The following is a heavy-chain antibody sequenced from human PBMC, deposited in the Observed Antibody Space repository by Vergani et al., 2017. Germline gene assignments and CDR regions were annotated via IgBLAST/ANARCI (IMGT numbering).Heavy chain of an antibody. CDR3: ARDPRVVVPAASYYYYGMDV. CDR1: GGSISSGDYY. D-gene: IGHD2-2*01. CDR2: IYYSGST. J-gene: IGHJ6*02. V-gene: IGHV4-30-4*01. Sequence: QVQLQESGPGLVKPSQTLSLTCTVSGGSISSGDYYWSWIRQPXGKGLEWIGYIYYSGSTYYNPSLKSRVTISVDTSKNQFSLKLGSVTAADTAVYYCARDPRVVVPAASYYYYGMDVWGQGTTVTVSS.